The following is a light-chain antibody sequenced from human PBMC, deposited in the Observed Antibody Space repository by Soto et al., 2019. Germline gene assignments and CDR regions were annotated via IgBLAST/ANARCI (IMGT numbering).Light chain of an antibody. CDR1: QAISTW. CDR2: AAS. Sequence: DIQMTQSPSSVSASVGDRVTVTCRASQAISTWLAWYQQRPGKAPKLLIYAASTLQSGVPSRFSGTGSGPDFTLTIGSLQSEDFATYYCQRAASIPFTLGPGTTV. J-gene: IGKJ3*01. CDR3: QRAASIPFT. V-gene: IGKV1-12*01.